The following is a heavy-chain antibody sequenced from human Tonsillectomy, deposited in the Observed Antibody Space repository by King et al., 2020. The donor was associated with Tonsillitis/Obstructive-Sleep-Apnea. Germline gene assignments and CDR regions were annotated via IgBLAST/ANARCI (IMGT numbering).Heavy chain of an antibody. V-gene: IGHV4-34*01. CDR1: GGSFSGYY. D-gene: IGHD3-16*02. CDR2: INHSGST. J-gene: IGHJ4*02. Sequence: VQLQQWGAGLLKPSETLSLTCAVYGGSFSGYYWTWIRQPPGKGLEWIGEINHSGSTNYNPSLKSRVTISVDTSKNQFSLKLSSVTVADTAVYYCVRVQVSSQYWGQGTLVTVSS. CDR3: VRVQVSSQY.